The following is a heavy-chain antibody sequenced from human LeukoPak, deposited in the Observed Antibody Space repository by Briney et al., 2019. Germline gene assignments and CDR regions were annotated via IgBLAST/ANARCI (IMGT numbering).Heavy chain of an antibody. D-gene: IGHD3-22*01. CDR1: GYTFTSYY. CDR3: ARDGVGYYDSSGYYYFQH. Sequence: ASVRVSCKASGYTFTSYYMHWVRQAPGQGLEWMGWINPNSGGTNYAQKFQGRVTMTRDTSISTAYMELSRLRSDDTAVYYCARDGVGYYDSSGYYYFQHWGQGTLVTVSS. V-gene: IGHV1-2*02. J-gene: IGHJ1*01. CDR2: INPNSGGT.